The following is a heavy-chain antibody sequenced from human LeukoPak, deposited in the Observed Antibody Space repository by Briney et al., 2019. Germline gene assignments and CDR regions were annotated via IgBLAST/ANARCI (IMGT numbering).Heavy chain of an antibody. CDR3: AKDRETTGYEH. Sequence: PGGSLRLSCAASGFTFEDYAMHWVRQAPAKGLEWVYFVPGDGSSTYYADSVKDRFTISRDNSKNSLYLQMNSLRIEDTALYYCAKDRETTGYEHWGQGTLVTVSS. CDR1: GFTFEDYA. D-gene: IGHD3-9*01. V-gene: IGHV3-43*02. CDR2: VPGDGSST. J-gene: IGHJ1*01.